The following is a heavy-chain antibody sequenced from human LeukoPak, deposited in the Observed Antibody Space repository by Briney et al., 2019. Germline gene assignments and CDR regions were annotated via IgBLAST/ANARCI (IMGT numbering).Heavy chain of an antibody. D-gene: IGHD1/OR15-1a*01. Sequence: SETLSLTCTVSGGSISSSSYYWGWIRQPPGKGLEWIGSIYYSGSTYYNPSLKSRVTISVDTSKSQYSLNLTSVTAADTAIYYCARGGGGTTGCRYYSYYFMKVWGKGTTVIVSS. J-gene: IGHJ6*03. CDR3: ARGGGGTTGCRYYSYYFMKV. V-gene: IGHV4-39*07. CDR1: GGSISSSSYY. CDR2: IYYSGST.